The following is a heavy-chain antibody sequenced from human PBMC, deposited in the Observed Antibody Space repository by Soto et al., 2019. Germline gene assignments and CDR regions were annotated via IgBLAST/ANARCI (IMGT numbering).Heavy chain of an antibody. J-gene: IGHJ4*02. Sequence: SVKVSCKASGGSYAISWVRQAPGQGLEWMGGIIPIFGTANYAQKFQGRVTITADESTSTAYMELSSLRSEDTAVYYCARKFSGELYFDYWGQGTLVTVSS. CDR2: IIPIFGTA. V-gene: IGHV1-69*13. CDR1: GGSYA. D-gene: IGHD3-10*01. CDR3: ARKFSGELYFDY.